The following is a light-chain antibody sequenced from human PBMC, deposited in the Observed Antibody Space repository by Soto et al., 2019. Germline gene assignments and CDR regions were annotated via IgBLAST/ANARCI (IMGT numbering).Light chain of an antibody. CDR2: AAS. CDR1: QGISSY. J-gene: IGKJ2*01. V-gene: IGKV1-9*01. CDR3: QQLNSYPYT. Sequence: DIQLTQSPSFLSASVGDRVTITCRASQGISSYLAWYQQKPGKAPKLLIYAASTLQSGVPSRFSCSGSGTEFTLTISSRQPEDFATYYCQQLNSYPYTFGQGTKLEIK.